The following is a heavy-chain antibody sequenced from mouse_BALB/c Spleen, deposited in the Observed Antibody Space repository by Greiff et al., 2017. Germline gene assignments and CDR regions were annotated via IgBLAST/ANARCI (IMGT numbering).Heavy chain of an antibody. V-gene: IGHV1-74*01. J-gene: IGHJ3*01. Sequence: VKPGAPVKLSCKASGYTFTSYWMNWVKQRPGRGLEWIGRIDPSDSETHYNQKFKDKATLTVDKSSSTAYIQLSSLTSEDSAVYYCAKSAYRYDAWFAYWGQGTLVTVSA. CDR1: GYTFTSYW. D-gene: IGHD2-14*01. CDR3: AKSAYRYDAWFAY. CDR2: IDPSDSET.